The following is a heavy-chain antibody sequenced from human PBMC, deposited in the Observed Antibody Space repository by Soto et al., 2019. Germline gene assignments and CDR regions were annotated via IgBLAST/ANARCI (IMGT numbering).Heavy chain of an antibody. V-gene: IGHV3-74*01. CDR1: GFTFSNSW. CDR2: INGDGSTI. CDR3: VNGGYSGAGVYYFDF. D-gene: IGHD5-12*01. J-gene: IGHJ4*02. Sequence: QQVESGGGLVQPGGSLRLSCAASGFTFSNSWIHWVRQAPGKGLVWVSRINGDGSTINYADSVKGRFTISRDNAKNTLYLQLNSLRVEDTAVYYCVNGGYSGAGVYYFDFWGQGTLVTVSS.